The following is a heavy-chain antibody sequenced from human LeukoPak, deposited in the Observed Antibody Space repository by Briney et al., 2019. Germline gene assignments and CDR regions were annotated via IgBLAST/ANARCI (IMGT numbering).Heavy chain of an antibody. D-gene: IGHD3-22*01. J-gene: IGHJ4*02. CDR1: GYSFTSYW. Sequence: GESLRISCKGSGYSFTSYWIGWVRQMPGKGLEWMGIIYPGDSDTRYSPSFQGQVTISADKSISTAYLQWSSLKASDTAMYYCARAGDSGFTSTCFDYWGQGTLVTVSS. CDR2: IYPGDSDT. V-gene: IGHV5-51*01. CDR3: ARAGDSGFTSTCFDY.